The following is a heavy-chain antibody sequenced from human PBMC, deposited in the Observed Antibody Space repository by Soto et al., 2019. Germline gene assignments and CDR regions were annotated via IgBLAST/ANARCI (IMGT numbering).Heavy chain of an antibody. D-gene: IGHD2-8*01. Sequence: GASVKVSCKASGGTFSSYAISWVRQAPGQGLEWMGGIIPIFGTANYAQKFQGRVTITADESTSTAYMELSSLRSEDTAVYYCAIYRYCTNGVCYPLNYYYYGMDVWGQGTTVTVSS. V-gene: IGHV1-69*13. CDR3: AIYRYCTNGVCYPLNYYYYGMDV. CDR1: GGTFSSYA. CDR2: IIPIFGTA. J-gene: IGHJ6*02.